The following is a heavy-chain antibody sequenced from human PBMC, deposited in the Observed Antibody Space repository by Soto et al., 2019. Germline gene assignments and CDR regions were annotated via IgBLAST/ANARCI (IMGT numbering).Heavy chain of an antibody. D-gene: IGHD3-9*01. J-gene: IGHJ4*02. V-gene: IGHV3-9*01. Sequence: GGSLRLSCAASGFTFDDYAMHWVRQAPGKGLEWVSGISWNSGSIGYADSVKGRFTISRDNAKNSLYLQMNSLRAEDTALYYCAKGGLVIDSALFDYWGQGTLVTVSS. CDR2: ISWNSGSI. CDR1: GFTFDDYA. CDR3: AKGGLVIDSALFDY.